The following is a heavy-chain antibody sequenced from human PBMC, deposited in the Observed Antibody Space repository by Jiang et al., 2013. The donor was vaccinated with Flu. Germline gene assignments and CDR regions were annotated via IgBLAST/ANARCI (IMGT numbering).Heavy chain of an antibody. CDR3: ARFRRYCSSTSCYGYYFDY. CDR1: GYTFTSYG. Sequence: EVKKPGASVKVSCKASGYTFTSYGISWVRQAPGQGLEWMGWISAYNGNTNYAQKLQGRVTMTTDTSTSTAYMELRSLRSDDTAVYYCARFRRYCSSTSCYGYYFDYWGQGTLVTVSS. CDR2: ISAYNGNT. J-gene: IGHJ4*02. D-gene: IGHD2-2*01. V-gene: IGHV1-18*01.